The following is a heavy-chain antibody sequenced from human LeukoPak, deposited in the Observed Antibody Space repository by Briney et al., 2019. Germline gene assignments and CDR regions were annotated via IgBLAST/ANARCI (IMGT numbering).Heavy chain of an antibody. J-gene: IGHJ1*01. D-gene: IGHD2-2*01. V-gene: IGHV4-34*01. CDR3: ARGRYCSSTSCYDFQH. Sequence: SETLSLTCAVYGGSFSGYYWSWIRQPPGKGLEWIGEINHSGSTNYNPFLKSRVTISVDTSKNQFSLKLSSVTAADTAVYYCARGRYCSSTSCYDFQHWGQGTLVTVSS. CDR2: INHSGST. CDR1: GGSFSGYY.